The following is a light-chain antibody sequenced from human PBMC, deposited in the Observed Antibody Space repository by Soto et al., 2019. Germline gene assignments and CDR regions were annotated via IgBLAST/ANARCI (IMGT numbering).Light chain of an antibody. CDR1: SSNIGSKT. CDR3: AAWDDSLSGRL. Sequence: QSVLTQPPSASGTPGQRVTISCSGSSSNIGSKTVNWYQQLPGTVPKLLIYNSYQRPSGVPDRFSGSRSGTSASLAISGLRSGDEADYYCAAWDDSLSGRLFGGGTKLTVL. CDR2: NSY. V-gene: IGLV1-44*01. J-gene: IGLJ3*02.